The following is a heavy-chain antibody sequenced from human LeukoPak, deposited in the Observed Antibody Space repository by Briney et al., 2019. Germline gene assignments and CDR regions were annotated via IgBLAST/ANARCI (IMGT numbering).Heavy chain of an antibody. D-gene: IGHD3-9*01. Sequence: SETLSLTCTVSGGSISSSSYYWGWIRQPPGKGLEWIVSIYYSGSTYYNPSLKSRVTISVDTSKNQFSLKLSSVTAADTAVYYCARLLGYDILTTHWFDPWGQGTLVTVSS. J-gene: IGHJ5*02. V-gene: IGHV4-39*01. CDR3: ARLLGYDILTTHWFDP. CDR1: GGSISSSSYY. CDR2: IYYSGST.